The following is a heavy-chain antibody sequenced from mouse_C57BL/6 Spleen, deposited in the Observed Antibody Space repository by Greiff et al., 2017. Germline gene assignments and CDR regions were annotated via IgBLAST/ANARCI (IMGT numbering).Heavy chain of an antibody. D-gene: IGHD4-1*01. CDR1: GYTFTDYY. Sequence: VQLQQSGPELVKPGASVKISCKASGYTFTDYYMNWVKQSHGKSLEWIGDITPNNGGTSYNQKFKGKATLTVDKASSTAYMELRSLTSEDSAVYYCARRAAWDEGFAYWGQGTLVTVSA. CDR2: ITPNNGGT. CDR3: ARRAAWDEGFAY. J-gene: IGHJ3*01. V-gene: IGHV1-26*01.